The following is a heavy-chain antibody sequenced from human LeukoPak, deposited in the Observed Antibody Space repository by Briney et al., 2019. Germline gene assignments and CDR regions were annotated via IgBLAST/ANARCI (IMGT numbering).Heavy chain of an antibody. J-gene: IGHJ4*02. Sequence: GGSLRLSCAASGFTVSSNYMSWVRQASGKGLEWVSVIYSGGSTYYADSVKGRFTISRDDSKNTLYLRMSSLRAEDTAVYYCEGLISLAAAGVDFDYWGQGTLVTVSS. V-gene: IGHV3-66*01. CDR1: GFTVSSNY. CDR3: EGLISLAAAGVDFDY. CDR2: IYSGGST. D-gene: IGHD6-13*01.